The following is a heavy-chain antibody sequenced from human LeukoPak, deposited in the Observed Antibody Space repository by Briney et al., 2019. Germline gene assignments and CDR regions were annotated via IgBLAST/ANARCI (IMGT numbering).Heavy chain of an antibody. CDR1: GGSISSYY. CDR2: IYYSGST. V-gene: IGHV4-59*01. CDR3: ARTPYGSGNFDI. D-gene: IGHD3-10*01. Sequence: TSETLSLTCTVSGGSISSYYWSWIRQPPGKGLEWIGYIYYSGSTNYNPSLKSRVTISVDTSKNQFSLKLSSVTAADTAVYYCARTPYGSGNFDIWGQGTMVTVSS. J-gene: IGHJ3*02.